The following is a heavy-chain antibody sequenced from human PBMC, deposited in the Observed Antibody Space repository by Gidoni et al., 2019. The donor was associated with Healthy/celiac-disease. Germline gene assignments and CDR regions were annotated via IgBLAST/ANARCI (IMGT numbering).Heavy chain of an antibody. J-gene: IGHJ6*03. V-gene: IGHV3-30*18. CDR1: GFTFSSYG. D-gene: IGHD6-13*01. CDR3: AKVTAANNLYYYYYMDV. CDR2: ISYDGSKK. Sequence: QVQLVESGGGVVQPGRSLRLPCAASGFTFSSYGMHWVRPAPGKGLEWVAIISYDGSKKYYADSVKGRFTISRDNSKNTLYLQMNSLRAEDTAVYYCAKVTAANNLYYYYYMDVWGKGTTVTVSS.